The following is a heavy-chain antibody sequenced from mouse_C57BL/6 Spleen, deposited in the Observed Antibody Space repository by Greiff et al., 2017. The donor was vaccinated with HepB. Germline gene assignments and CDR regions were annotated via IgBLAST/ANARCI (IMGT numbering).Heavy chain of an antibody. CDR1: GYSFTGYY. Sequence: VQLQQSGPGLVKPGASVKISCKASGYSFTGYYMNWVKQSPDKSLEWIGEINPSTGGTTYNQKFKAKATMTVDKSSSTAYKQLKSLTSEDSAVYYCARGRTPFAYWGQGTLVTVSA. CDR3: ARGRTPFAY. D-gene: IGHD3-3*01. J-gene: IGHJ3*01. V-gene: IGHV1-42*01. CDR2: INPSTGGT.